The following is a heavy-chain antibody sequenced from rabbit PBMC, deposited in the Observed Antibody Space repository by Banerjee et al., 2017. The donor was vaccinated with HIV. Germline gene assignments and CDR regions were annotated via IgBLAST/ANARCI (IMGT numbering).Heavy chain of an antibody. CDR1: GLDFSSNYW. CDR2: IYTGSGNT. Sequence: EESGGDLAQPEGSLTLTCRASGLDFSSNYWICWVRQAPGKGLEWIGCIYTGSGNTYYASWAKGRFTISKTSSTTVTLQMTSLTAADTATYFCATNHYTGDFNLWGQGTLVTVS. J-gene: IGHJ4*01. V-gene: IGHV1S45*01. D-gene: IGHD4-1*01. CDR3: ATNHYTGDFNL.